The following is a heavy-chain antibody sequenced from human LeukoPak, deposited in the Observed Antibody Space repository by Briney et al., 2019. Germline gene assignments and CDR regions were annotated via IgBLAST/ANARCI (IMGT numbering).Heavy chain of an antibody. Sequence: ASVKVSCKASGYTFTSYYMHWVRQAPGQGLEWMGIINPSGGSTSYAQKFQGRVTMTRDMSTSTVYMELSSLRSEDTAVYYCATKKPGIAAAGPRGSPGLDAFDIWGQGTMVTVSS. D-gene: IGHD6-13*01. CDR1: GYTFTSYY. CDR3: ATKKPGIAAAGPRGSPGLDAFDI. V-gene: IGHV1-46*01. CDR2: INPSGGST. J-gene: IGHJ3*02.